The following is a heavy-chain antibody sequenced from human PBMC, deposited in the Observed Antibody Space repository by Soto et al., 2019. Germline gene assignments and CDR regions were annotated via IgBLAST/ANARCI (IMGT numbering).Heavy chain of an antibody. CDR3: ARHRSDFWFDP. CDR1: GGSISSYY. V-gene: IGHV4-59*08. J-gene: IGHJ5*02. CDR2: IYYSGTT. Sequence: PSETLSLTCTVSGGSISSYYWSWIRQPPGKGLEWIGYIYYSGTTDYNPSLKSRVTISLDTSKNQFSLKLNSVTAADTAVYYCARHRSDFWFDPWGQGTLVTVSS. D-gene: IGHD2-15*01.